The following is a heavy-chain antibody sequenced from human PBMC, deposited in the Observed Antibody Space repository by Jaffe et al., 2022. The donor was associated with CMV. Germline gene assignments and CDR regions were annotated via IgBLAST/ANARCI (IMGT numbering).Heavy chain of an antibody. CDR3: ARIVVVTAILGTWDYYYMDV. CDR2: IDPSDSYT. V-gene: IGHV5-10-1*03. Sequence: EVQLVQSGAEVKKPGESLRISCKGSGYSFTSYWISWVRQMPGKGLEWMGRIDPSDSYTNYSPSFQGHVTISADKSISTAYLQWSSLKASDTAMYYCARIVVVTAILGTWDYYYMDVWGKGTTVTVSS. D-gene: IGHD2-21*02. CDR1: GYSFTSYW. J-gene: IGHJ6*03.